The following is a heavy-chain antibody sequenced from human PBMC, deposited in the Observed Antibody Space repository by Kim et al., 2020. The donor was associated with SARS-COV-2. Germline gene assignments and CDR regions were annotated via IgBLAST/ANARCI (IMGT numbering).Heavy chain of an antibody. CDR3: ARLRLTMVRGNYFDY. Sequence: SETLSLTCAVYGGSFSGYYWSWIRQPPGKGLEWIGEINHSGSTNYNPSLKSRVTISVDTSKNQFSLKLSSVTAADTAVYYCARLRLTMVRGNYFDYWGQGTLVTVSS. D-gene: IGHD3-10*01. J-gene: IGHJ4*02. CDR2: INHSGST. V-gene: IGHV4-34*01. CDR1: GGSFSGYY.